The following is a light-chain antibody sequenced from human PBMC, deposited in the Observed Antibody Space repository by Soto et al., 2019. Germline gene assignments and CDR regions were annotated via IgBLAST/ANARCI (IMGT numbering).Light chain of an antibody. CDR3: QQYGDSPLT. CDR1: QSLRRNS. Sequence: EIVLTQSPGTLSLSPGEGATLSCRTSQSLRRNSLAWYQQKPGQAPRLLISGASTRATGIPDRFSGSGSGTDFTLTISRLETEDFSVYYCQQYGDSPLTFGGGTNVEIK. J-gene: IGKJ4*01. CDR2: GAS. V-gene: IGKV3-20*01.